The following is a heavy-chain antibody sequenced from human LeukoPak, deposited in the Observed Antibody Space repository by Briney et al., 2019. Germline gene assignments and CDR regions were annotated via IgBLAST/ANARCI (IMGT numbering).Heavy chain of an antibody. CDR2: IYYSGST. J-gene: IGHJ6*03. D-gene: IGHD6-19*01. Sequence: SETLSLTCTVSGGSISSYYWSWIRQPPGKGLEWIGYIYYSGSTNYNPSLKSRGTISVDTSKNQFSLKLSSVTAADTAVYYCGGAAYSSGWYETYYYYYMDVWGKGTTVTVSS. V-gene: IGHV4-59*01. CDR1: GGSISSYY. CDR3: GGAAYSSGWYETYYYYYMDV.